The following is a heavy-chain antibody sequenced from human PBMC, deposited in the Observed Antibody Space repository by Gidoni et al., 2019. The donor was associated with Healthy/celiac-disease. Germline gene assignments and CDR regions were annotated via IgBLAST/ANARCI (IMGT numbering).Heavy chain of an antibody. V-gene: IGHV1-18*01. D-gene: IGHD6-13*01. CDR1: GYTFTSYG. CDR3: ARDSTAAGRYYYYMDV. Sequence: QVQLVQFGAEVKKLGASVKVSCKASGYTFTSYGISWVRQDPGQGLEWMGWISAYNGNTNYAQKLKGRVTMTTDTSTSTAYMELRSLRSDDTAVYYCARDSTAAGRYYYYMDVWGKGTTVTVSS. J-gene: IGHJ6*03. CDR2: ISAYNGNT.